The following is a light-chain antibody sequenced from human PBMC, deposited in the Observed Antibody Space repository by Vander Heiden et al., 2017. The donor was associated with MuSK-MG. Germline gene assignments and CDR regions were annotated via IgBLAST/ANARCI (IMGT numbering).Light chain of an antibody. V-gene: IGKV1-33*01. CDR3: QQYDNSALT. J-gene: IGKJ4*01. Sequence: IQMTQLTSSLSASVVDRVTITCPASKDISNYLTWYQQKPGKAPKLLIYDASNLATGVPSRFSGSGSGTDFTFTISSLQPEDIATYYCQQYDNSALTFGGGTKVEIK. CDR2: DAS. CDR1: KDISNY.